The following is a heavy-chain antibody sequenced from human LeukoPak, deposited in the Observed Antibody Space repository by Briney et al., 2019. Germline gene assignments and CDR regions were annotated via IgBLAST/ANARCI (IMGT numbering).Heavy chain of an antibody. V-gene: IGHV1-69*04. CDR3: ARAMVIAAAGIDY. CDR2: IIPILGIA. D-gene: IGHD6-13*01. Sequence: SVKVSCKASGGTFSSYAISWVRQAPGQGIEWMGRIIPILGIANYAQKFQGRVTITADKSTSTAYMELSSLRSEDTAVYYCARAMVIAAAGIDYWGQGTLVTVSS. CDR1: GGTFSSYA. J-gene: IGHJ4*02.